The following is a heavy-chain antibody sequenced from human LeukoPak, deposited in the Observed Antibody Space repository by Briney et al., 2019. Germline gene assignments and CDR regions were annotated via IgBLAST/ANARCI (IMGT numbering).Heavy chain of an antibody. CDR3: ARFPQLSRLSKSSHFDY. CDR1: GGSFSGYY. D-gene: IGHD2/OR15-2a*01. CDR2: INHSGST. Sequence: PSETLSLTCAVYGGSFSGYYWSWIRQPPGKGLEWIGDINHSGSTNYNPSLKSRVTISVDTSKNQFSLKLSSVTAADTAVYYCARFPQLSRLSKSSHFDYWGQGTLVTVSS. J-gene: IGHJ4*02. V-gene: IGHV4-34*01.